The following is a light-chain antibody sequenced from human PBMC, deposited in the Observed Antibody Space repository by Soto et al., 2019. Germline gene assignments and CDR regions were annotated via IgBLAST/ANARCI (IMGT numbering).Light chain of an antibody. CDR1: QPIYSN. CDR3: QKYGSSQIT. V-gene: IGKV3-20*01. CDR2: GAS. J-gene: IGKJ5*01. Sequence: IVMTQSPPTLSGSLGERSTLYCRASQPIYSNVAWYQQRPGQPHRLLMYGASSRATGIKDRLSGSGSGTDFTITISRMETEDLAVYYCQKYGSSQITCGQGTRREIK.